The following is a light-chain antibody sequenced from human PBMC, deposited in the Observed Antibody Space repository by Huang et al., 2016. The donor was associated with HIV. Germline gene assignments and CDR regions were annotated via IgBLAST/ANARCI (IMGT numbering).Light chain of an antibody. J-gene: IGKJ4*01. CDR3: QQRSSWPLT. CDR2: DAS. V-gene: IGKV3-11*01. Sequence: EIVLTQSPATLSLSPGERATLSCRASQSVNHYLAWYQQKPGQAPKFLIYDASNRATGIPARFSGSGSGTDFTVTISSLEPEDFSVYYCQQRSSWPLTFGGGTKVEIK. CDR1: QSVNHY.